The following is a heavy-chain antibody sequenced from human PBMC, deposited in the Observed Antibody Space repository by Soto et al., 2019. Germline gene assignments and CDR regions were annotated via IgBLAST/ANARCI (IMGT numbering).Heavy chain of an antibody. CDR2: INAGNGNT. CDR1: GYTFTSYA. Sequence: ASVKVSCKASGYTFTSYAMHWVRQAPGQRLEWMGWINAGNGNTKYSQKFQGRVTITRDTSASTAYMELSSLRSEDTAVYYCASMEVGYDILTGYYDAFDIWGQGTMVTVSS. CDR3: ASMEVGYDILTGYYDAFDI. J-gene: IGHJ3*02. D-gene: IGHD3-9*01. V-gene: IGHV1-3*01.